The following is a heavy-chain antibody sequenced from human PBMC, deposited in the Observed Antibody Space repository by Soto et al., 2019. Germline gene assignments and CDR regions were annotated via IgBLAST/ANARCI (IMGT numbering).Heavy chain of an antibody. V-gene: IGHV1-69*12. Sequence: QVQLVQSGAEVKKPGSSVKVSCKASGGTFSSYAISWVRQAPGQGLEWMGGIIPIFGTANYAQKFQGRVAXXAXEXKGTAYMELSSLRSEDTAVYYCARRIRGVEEDSFEPWGQGTLVTVSS. D-gene: IGHD3-10*01. J-gene: IGHJ5*02. CDR2: IIPIFGTA. CDR3: ARRIRGVEEDSFEP. CDR1: GGTFSSYA.